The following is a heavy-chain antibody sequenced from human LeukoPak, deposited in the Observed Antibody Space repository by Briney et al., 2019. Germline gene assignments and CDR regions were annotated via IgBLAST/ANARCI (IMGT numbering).Heavy chain of an antibody. CDR1: GFNFDAYA. CDR2: IRSQAYGAAT. J-gene: IGHJ4*02. V-gene: IGHV3-49*04. CDR3: TRVNYYDSGSLCYGYFDY. Sequence: GESLRVSCSASGFNFDAYAMSWVRQAPGKGPEWVGFIRSQAYGAATNYAPFVQDRFTISRDDSRSIVHLQLDSLRTDDTAVYFCTRVNYYDSGSLCYGYFDYWGQGALVTVSS. D-gene: IGHD3-22*01.